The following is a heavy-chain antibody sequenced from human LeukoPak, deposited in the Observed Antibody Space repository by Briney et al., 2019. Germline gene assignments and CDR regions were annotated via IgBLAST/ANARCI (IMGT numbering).Heavy chain of an antibody. V-gene: IGHV3-23*01. D-gene: IGHD5-18*01. CDR3: ARDLAMADYFDY. J-gene: IGHJ4*02. Sequence: GSLRLSCIGTGFTFSSDAMGWVRQAPGKGLEWVSGISGSGGSTYYADSVKGRVTISRDNAKNTLYLQMNSLRAEDTAVYYCARDLAMADYFDYCGEGTLVTVSS. CDR1: GFTFSSDA. CDR2: ISGSGGST.